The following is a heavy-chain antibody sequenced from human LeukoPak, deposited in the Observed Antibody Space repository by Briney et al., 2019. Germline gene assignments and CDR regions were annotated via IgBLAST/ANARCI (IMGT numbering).Heavy chain of an antibody. CDR3: ARDMVRGVGWFDP. J-gene: IGHJ5*02. CDR1: GGSISSGGYS. CDR2: IYHSGST. V-gene: IGHV4-30-2*01. Sequence: SETLSLTCAVSGGSISSGGYSWSWIRQPPGKGLEWIGYIYHSGSTYYNPSLKSRVTISVDKSKNQFSLKLTSVTAADTAVYYCARDMVRGVGWFDPWGQGTPVTVSS. D-gene: IGHD3-10*01.